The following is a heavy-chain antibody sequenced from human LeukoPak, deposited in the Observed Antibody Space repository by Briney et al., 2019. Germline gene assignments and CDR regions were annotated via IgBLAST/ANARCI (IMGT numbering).Heavy chain of an antibody. CDR2: IYSSGST. D-gene: IGHD6-13*01. CDR3: ASSGTTSNSFDY. J-gene: IGHJ4*02. V-gene: IGHV4-4*07. Sequence: SETLSLTCTVSGGSLNNYYWSWIRQPAGKGLEWIGLIYSSGSTSYNPSLKSRVTMSVDTSKKQFSLKLSSVTAADTAVYYCASSGTTSNSFDYWGQGTLVTVSS. CDR1: GGSLNNYY.